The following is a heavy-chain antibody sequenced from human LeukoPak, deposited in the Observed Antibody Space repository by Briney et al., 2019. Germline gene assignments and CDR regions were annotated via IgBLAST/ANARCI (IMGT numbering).Heavy chain of an antibody. J-gene: IGHJ6*02. CDR3: ARDRFPSDSSSWYGYYYYYGMDV. CDR2: IKQDGSEK. V-gene: IGHV3-7*01. CDR1: GFTFSTYW. D-gene: IGHD6-13*01. Sequence: GGSLRLSCAASGFTFSTYWMSWVRQVPGKGLEWVANIKQDGSEKYYVDSVKGRFTISRDNAKNSLYLQMNSLRAEDTAVYYCARDRFPSDSSSWYGYYYYYGMDVWGQGTTVTVSS.